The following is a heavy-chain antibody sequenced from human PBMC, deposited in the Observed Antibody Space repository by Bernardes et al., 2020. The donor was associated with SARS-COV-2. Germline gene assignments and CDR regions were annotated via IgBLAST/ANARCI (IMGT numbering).Heavy chain of an antibody. Sequence: GGSLRLSCAAPGLTFSNAWMSWVGQAPGKGREWLGGIKRKTDGGTTDYAAPVKGRFTISRDDSKDTLFLQMSSLKTEDTAVYYCITASRSPFWGQGTLVTVSS. CDR3: ITASRSPF. V-gene: IGHV3-15*01. J-gene: IGHJ4*02. CDR2: IKRKTDGGTT. CDR1: GLTFSNAW.